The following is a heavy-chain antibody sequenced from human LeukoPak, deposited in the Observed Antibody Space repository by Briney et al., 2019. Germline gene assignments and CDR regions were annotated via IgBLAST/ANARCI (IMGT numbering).Heavy chain of an antibody. CDR3: TTDPGQHWSAARLNYYYYGMDV. D-gene: IGHD6-6*01. J-gene: IGHJ6*02. CDR1: GFTFSSYS. Sequence: GGSLRLSCAASGFTFSSYSMNWVRQAPGKGLEWVSSISSSSSYIYYADSVKGRFTISRDNAKNSLYLQMNSLKTEDTAVYYCTTDPGQHWSAARLNYYYYGMDVWGQGTTVTVSS. V-gene: IGHV3-21*03. CDR2: ISSSSSYI.